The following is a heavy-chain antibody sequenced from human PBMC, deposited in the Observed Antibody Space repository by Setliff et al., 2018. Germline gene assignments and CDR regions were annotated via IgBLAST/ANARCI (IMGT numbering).Heavy chain of an antibody. Sequence: ASVKVSCKASGYTFTSYDINWVRQATGQGLEWMGWISAYNGNTNYAQTFQGRVTMTTDTSTSTAYMELRSLRSDDTAVYYCARTPDGFLGDGYNLNTLGYFDSWGQGTLVTVSS. CDR1: GYTFTSYD. D-gene: IGHD3-3*01. J-gene: IGHJ4*02. CDR2: ISAYNGNT. CDR3: ARTPDGFLGDGYNLNTLGYFDS. V-gene: IGHV1-18*01.